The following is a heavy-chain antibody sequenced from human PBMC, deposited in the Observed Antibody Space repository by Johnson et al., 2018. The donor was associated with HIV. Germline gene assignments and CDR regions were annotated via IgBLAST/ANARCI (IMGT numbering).Heavy chain of an antibody. CDR2: ISYDGSNK. CDR3: ARGIAAAGSDAFDI. CDR1: GFTFSSYA. Sequence: QVQLVESGGGVVQPGRSLRLPCAAAGFTFSSYAMHWVRQAPGKGLEWVAVISYDGSNKYYADSVKGRFTISRDNSKNTLYLQMNSLGAEDTAVYYCARGIAAAGSDAFDIWGQGTMVTVSS. D-gene: IGHD6-13*01. J-gene: IGHJ3*02. V-gene: IGHV3-30*04.